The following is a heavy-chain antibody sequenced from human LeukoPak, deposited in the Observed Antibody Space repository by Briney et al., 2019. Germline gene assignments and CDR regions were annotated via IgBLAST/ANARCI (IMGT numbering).Heavy chain of an antibody. CDR3: ATEIVGYGDVHYFDS. J-gene: IGHJ4*02. V-gene: IGHV1-24*01. D-gene: IGHD4-17*01. Sequence: GASVTVSCKVSGYTLTEISTHWVRQAPGQGLEWMGGFNPEDVETIYARSFQGRLTVTEDTSTDTAYMELSSLRAEDTAMYYCATEIVGYGDVHYFDSWGQGTLVTVSS. CDR1: GYTLTEIS. CDR2: FNPEDVET.